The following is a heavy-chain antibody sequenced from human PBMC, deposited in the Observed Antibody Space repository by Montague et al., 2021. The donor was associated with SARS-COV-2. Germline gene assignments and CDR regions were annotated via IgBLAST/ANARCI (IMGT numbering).Heavy chain of an antibody. CDR3: ARETYTSGWFQRFDY. V-gene: IGHV4-39*01. J-gene: IGHJ4*02. CDR1: GGSISSSNYY. D-gene: IGHD6-19*01. CDR2: IYYSGTT. Sequence: SETLSLTCTVSGGSISSSNYYWGWIRQPTGKGLEGIGSIYYSGTTYYNPSLQSRVTISVDTSKKQFSLKLSSVIAADTAVYYCARETYTSGWFQRFDYWGQGTLVTVSS.